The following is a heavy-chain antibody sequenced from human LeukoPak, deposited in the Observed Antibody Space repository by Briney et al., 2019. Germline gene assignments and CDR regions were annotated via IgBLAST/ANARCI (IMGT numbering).Heavy chain of an antibody. CDR1: GGSISSYY. Sequence: SETLSLTCTVSGGSISSYYWSWIRQPPGKGLEWIGYISDGGGSNYNPSLKSRVTISVDTSKNQFSLKLSSVTAADTAVYYCARSGGVWYFDYWGQGTLVTVSS. CDR2: ISDGGGS. D-gene: IGHD3-16*01. J-gene: IGHJ4*02. V-gene: IGHV4-59*01. CDR3: ARSGGVWYFDY.